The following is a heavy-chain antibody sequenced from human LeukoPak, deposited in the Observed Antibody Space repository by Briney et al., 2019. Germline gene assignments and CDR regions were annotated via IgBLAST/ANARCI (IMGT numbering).Heavy chain of an antibody. CDR3: AKFILPRGLIAPLDY. D-gene: IGHD3-16*01. J-gene: IGHJ4*02. CDR1: GFPYSSYA. V-gene: IGHV3-23*01. Sequence: GGSLRLSCAASGFPYSSYAMSCLRQAPGKGLECVSAISGRGGSTYYADSVKGRFTISRDNSKNTLYLQMNSLRAEDTAVYYCAKFILPRGLIAPLDYWGQGTLVTVSS. CDR2: ISGRGGST.